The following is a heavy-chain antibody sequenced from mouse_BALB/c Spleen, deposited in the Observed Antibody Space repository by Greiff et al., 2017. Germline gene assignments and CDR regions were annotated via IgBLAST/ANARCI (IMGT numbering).Heavy chain of an antibody. D-gene: IGHD3-3*01. V-gene: IGHV1-82*01. CDR2: IYPGDGDT. J-gene: IGHJ1*01. CDR3: ARQGLLYWYFDV. Sequence: QVQLKESGPELLKPGASVRISCKASGYEFGGSWRNWVKQRPGQGLEWIGRIYPGDGDTNYNGKFKGKATLTADKSSSTAYMQLSSLTSVDSAVYFCARQGLLYWYFDVWGAGTTVTVSS. CDR1: GYEFGGSW.